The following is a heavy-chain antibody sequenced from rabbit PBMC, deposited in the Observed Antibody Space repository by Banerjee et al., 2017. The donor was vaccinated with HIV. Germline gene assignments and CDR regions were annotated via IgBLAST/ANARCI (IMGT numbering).Heavy chain of an antibody. Sequence: QEQLVESGGGLVQPGGSLKLSCKASGFDFSSYGVSWVRQAPGKGLEWIGYIDPVFGSTYYASWVNGRFTISSHNAQNTLYLQLNSLTAADTATYFCVRDLSGWGSYYFNLWGPGTLVTVS. CDR2: IDPVFGST. D-gene: IGHD4-1*01. V-gene: IGHV1S47*01. J-gene: IGHJ4*01. CDR3: VRDLSGWGSYYFNL. CDR1: GFDFSSYG.